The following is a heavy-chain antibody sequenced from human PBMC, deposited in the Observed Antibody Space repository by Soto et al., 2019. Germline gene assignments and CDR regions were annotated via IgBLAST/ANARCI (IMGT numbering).Heavy chain of an antibody. Sequence: XSVKVSCKTSVYTFTGYHIQWVRQAPGQGLEWMGWINTDTGDTNYAQKFQGWVTMTRDTSINTAYVQVSRLTSHDTAVYCCARWLGTSNWFDHWGQGALVTVSS. CDR3: ARWLGTSNWFDH. V-gene: IGHV1-2*04. J-gene: IGHJ5*02. D-gene: IGHD6-19*01. CDR1: VYTFTGYH. CDR2: INTDTGDT.